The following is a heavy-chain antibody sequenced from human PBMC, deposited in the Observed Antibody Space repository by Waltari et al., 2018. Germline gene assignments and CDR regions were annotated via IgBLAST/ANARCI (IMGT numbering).Heavy chain of an antibody. J-gene: IGHJ3*02. CDR2: INPSGGST. CDR1: GYTFTSYY. V-gene: IGHV1-46*01. D-gene: IGHD5-18*01. Sequence: QVQLVQSGAEVKKPGASVKVSCKASGYTFTSYYMHWVRQAPGQGLEWMGIINPSGGSTSYAKKFQGRVTMTRDTSTSTVYMELSSLRSEDTAVYYCARGRRVDTAMVIRAFDIWGQGTMVTVSS. CDR3: ARGRRVDTAMVIRAFDI.